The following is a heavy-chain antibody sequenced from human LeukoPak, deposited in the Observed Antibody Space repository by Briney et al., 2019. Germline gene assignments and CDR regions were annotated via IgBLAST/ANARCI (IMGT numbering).Heavy chain of an antibody. J-gene: IGHJ4*02. CDR3: AKRGVVIRVILVGFHKEAYYFDS. Sequence: GGSLRLSCAVSGITLSSYGMSWVRQAPGKGLEWVAGISDSGGRTDYADSVKGRFTISRDNPKNTLYLQMNSLRAEDTAVYFCAKRGVVIRVILVGFHKEAYYFDSWGQGALVTVSS. CDR2: ISDSGGRT. CDR1: GITLSSYG. V-gene: IGHV3-23*01. D-gene: IGHD3-22*01.